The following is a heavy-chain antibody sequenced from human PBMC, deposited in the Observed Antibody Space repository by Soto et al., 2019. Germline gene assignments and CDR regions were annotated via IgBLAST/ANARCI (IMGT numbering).Heavy chain of an antibody. CDR3: ASLYYYGSGSFGWFDP. Sequence: PSETLSLTCAVSGGSISSSNWWSWVRQPPGKGLEWIGEIYHSGSTNYNPSLKSRVTISVDESKNQFSLKLSSVTAADTAVYYCASLYYYGSGSFGWFDPWGQGTLVTVSS. CDR2: IYHSGST. D-gene: IGHD3-10*01. CDR1: GGSISSSNW. J-gene: IGHJ5*02. V-gene: IGHV4-4*02.